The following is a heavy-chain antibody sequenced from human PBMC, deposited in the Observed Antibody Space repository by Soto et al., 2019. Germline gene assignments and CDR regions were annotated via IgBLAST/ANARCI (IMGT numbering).Heavy chain of an antibody. CDR3: ARGGPLWPFDY. Sequence: KPSETLSLTCAVYGGSFSGYFWSWIRQPPGKGLEWIGEINHTGSTNYNPSLKSRVTISVDTSKNQFSLKLSSVTAADTAVYFCARGGPLWPFDYWGQGTLVTVSS. J-gene: IGHJ4*02. CDR2: INHTGST. V-gene: IGHV4-34*01. D-gene: IGHD3-10*01. CDR1: GGSFSGYF.